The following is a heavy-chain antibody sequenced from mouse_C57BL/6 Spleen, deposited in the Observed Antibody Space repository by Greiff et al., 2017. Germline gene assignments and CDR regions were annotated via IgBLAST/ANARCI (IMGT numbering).Heavy chain of an antibody. CDR1: GFTFSSYG. D-gene: IGHD2-4*01. V-gene: IGHV5-6*02. Sequence: EVNVVESGGDLVKPGGSLKLSCAASGFTFSSYGMSWVRQTPDKRLEWVATISSGGSYTYYPDSVKGRFTISRDNAKNTLYLQMSSLKSEDTAMYYCARRGDYDEGYFDYWGQGTTLTVSS. CDR3: ARRGDYDEGYFDY. J-gene: IGHJ2*01. CDR2: ISSGGSYT.